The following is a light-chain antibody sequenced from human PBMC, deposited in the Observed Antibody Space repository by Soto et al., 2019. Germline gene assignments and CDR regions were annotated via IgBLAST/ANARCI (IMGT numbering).Light chain of an antibody. CDR1: QSVSSN. CDR2: GAS. Sequence: VTLSCMASQSVSSNLAWYQQKPGQAPRRLIYGASTRATGITARFSGSGSGTEFTLTTSSLQSEDFALYYCQQYNVWPPITFGQGTRLEIK. CDR3: QQYNVWPPIT. J-gene: IGKJ5*01. V-gene: IGKV3-15*01.